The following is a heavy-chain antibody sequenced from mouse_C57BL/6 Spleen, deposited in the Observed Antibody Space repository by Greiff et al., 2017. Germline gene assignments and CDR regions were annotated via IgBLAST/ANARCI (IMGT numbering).Heavy chain of an antibody. J-gene: IGHJ4*01. CDR3: ARQGAGTYYAMDY. CDR2: ISNGGGST. CDR1: GFTFSDYY. Sequence: DVMLVESGGGLVQPGGSLKLSCAASGFTFSDYYMYWVRQTPEKRLEWVAYISNGGGSTYYPDTVKGRFTISRDNAKNTLYLQMSRLKSEDTAMYYCARQGAGTYYAMDYWGQGTSVTVSS. V-gene: IGHV5-12*01. D-gene: IGHD4-1*01.